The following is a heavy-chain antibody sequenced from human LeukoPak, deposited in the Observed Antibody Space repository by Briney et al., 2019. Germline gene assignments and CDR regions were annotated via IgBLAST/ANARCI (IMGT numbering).Heavy chain of an antibody. CDR1: GFTFKNYS. CDR2: ISSSSSYI. V-gene: IGHV3-21*04. D-gene: IGHD6-13*01. CDR3: TRDQYPSSWFYDC. Sequence: GGSLRLSCAASGFTFKNYSMNWVRQAPGKGLEWLSSISSSSSYIHYADSVKGRFTISRDNAKNSLYLQMNSLRAEDTAVYYCTRDQYPSSWFYDCWGQGTLISVSA. J-gene: IGHJ4*02.